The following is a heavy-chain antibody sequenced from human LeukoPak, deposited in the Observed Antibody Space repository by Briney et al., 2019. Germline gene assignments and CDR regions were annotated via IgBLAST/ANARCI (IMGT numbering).Heavy chain of an antibody. J-gene: IGHJ4*02. CDR2: INPNSGVT. V-gene: IGHV1-2*02. CDR3: GSGQWLVGVFY. D-gene: IGHD6-19*01. Sequence: ASVKVSCKASGYIFTDYYMHWVRQAPGQGLEWLGWINPNSGVTNYAQKFQGRITMTRDTSITTVYMELSSLTSDDTAVYYCGSGQWLVGVFYWGQGTLVTVSS. CDR1: GYIFTDYY.